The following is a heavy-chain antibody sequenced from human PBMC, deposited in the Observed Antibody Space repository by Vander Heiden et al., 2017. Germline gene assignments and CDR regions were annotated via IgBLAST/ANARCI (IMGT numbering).Heavy chain of an antibody. V-gene: IGHV3-7*01. CDR3: ARDGGYS. J-gene: IGHJ4*02. CDR1: GFAFSSHL. D-gene: IGHD5-18*01. CDR2: IKQEGSEK. Sequence: EVQLVESGGGLVQPGGSLRLSCAASGFAFSSHLMSWVRQAPGKGLEWVANIKQEGSEKYYGDSLRGRFTISRDNAQNSLYLQMNNLRAEDTAIYYCARDGGYSWGQGTLVTVSS.